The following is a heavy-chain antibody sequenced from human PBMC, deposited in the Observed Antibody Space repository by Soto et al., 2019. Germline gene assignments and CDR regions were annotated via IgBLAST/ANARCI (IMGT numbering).Heavy chain of an antibody. CDR3: ARGAYAHAFAX. Sequence: SETLSVTCTVSGGSTSLYYWSWIRQPPGKGLEWIGYVYYSGNNDYKPSLKSRVTISIDTSKNHFSLKVRSVTSADTAVYYCARGAYAHAFAXWGQGTLGTVS. CDR1: GGSTSLYY. J-gene: IGHJ4*02. CDR2: VYYSGNN. V-gene: IGHV4-59*01. D-gene: IGHD2-21*01.